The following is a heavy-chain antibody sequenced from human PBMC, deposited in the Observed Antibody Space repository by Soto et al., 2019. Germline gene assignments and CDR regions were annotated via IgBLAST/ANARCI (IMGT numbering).Heavy chain of an antibody. CDR1: GGSISSGGYS. CDR3: ARAGGENGHNGGPYYFDY. V-gene: IGHV4-30-2*01. D-gene: IGHD3-10*01. CDR2: IYHSGST. J-gene: IGHJ4*02. Sequence: SETVSLTXAVSGGSISSGGYSWSWIRQPPGKGLEWIGYIYHSGSTYYNPSLKSRVTISVDRSKNQFSLKLSSVTAADTAVYYCARAGGENGHNGGPYYFDYWGQGTLVTVSS.